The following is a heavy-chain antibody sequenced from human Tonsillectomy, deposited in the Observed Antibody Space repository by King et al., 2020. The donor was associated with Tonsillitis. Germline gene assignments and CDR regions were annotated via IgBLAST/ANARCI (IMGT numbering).Heavy chain of an antibody. CDR1: GCTFSNYD. CDR3: TKHKGADYYDTGRGAFDV. J-gene: IGHJ3*01. Sequence: VQLVESGGRLVKPGGSLRLSCATSGCTFSNYDMNWVRQAPGKGLECVSSITSRGKDIYYSGSLKGRFNISRDNAKNSLYLQMNYLRADDTAVYYCTKHKGADYYDTGRGAFDVWGQGTMVTVSS. D-gene: IGHD3-22*01. V-gene: IGHV3-21*01. CDR2: ITSRGKDI.